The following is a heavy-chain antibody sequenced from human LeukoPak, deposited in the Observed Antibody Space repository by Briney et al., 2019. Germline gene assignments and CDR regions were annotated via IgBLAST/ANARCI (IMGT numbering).Heavy chain of an antibody. CDR1: GYSISSGYH. Sequence: SETLSLTCVVSGYSISSGYHWGWIRQPPGKGLDWIGSIYRSGITYYNPSLKSRVTISVDTSKNQFSLKLSSATAADTAVYYCARHNWTFDIWGQGTMVTASS. J-gene: IGHJ3*02. CDR2: IYRSGIT. V-gene: IGHV4-38-2*01. D-gene: IGHD1-20*01. CDR3: ARHNWTFDI.